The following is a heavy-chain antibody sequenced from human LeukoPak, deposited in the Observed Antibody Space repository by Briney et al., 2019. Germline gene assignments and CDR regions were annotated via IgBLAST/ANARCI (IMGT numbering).Heavy chain of an antibody. D-gene: IGHD3-10*01. CDR1: GFTLSSYG. V-gene: IGHV3-30*02. CDR3: AKDYSKTSYYGSGTYYRPNWFDP. Sequence: GGSLRLSCAASGFTLSSYGMHWVRQAPGKGLEWVAFIRYDGSNKYYADSVKGRFTISRDNSKNTLYLQMNSLRAEDTAVYYCAKDYSKTSYYGSGTYYRPNWFDPWGQGTLVTVSS. CDR2: IRYDGSNK. J-gene: IGHJ5*02.